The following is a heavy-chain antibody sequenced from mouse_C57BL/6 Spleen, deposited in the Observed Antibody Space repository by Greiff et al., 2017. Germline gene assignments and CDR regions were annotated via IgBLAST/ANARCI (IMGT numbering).Heavy chain of an antibody. V-gene: IGHV1-59*01. CDR1: GYTFTSYW. D-gene: IGHD1-1*01. J-gene: IGHJ2*01. CDR2: IDPSDSYT. CDR3: ARGTTRDYFDY. Sequence: QVQLQQPGAELVRPGTSVKLSCKASGYTFTSYWMHWVKQRPGQGLEWIGVIDPSDSYTNYNQKFKGKATLTVDTSSSTAYMQLSSLTSEDSAVYYCARGTTRDYFDYWGQGTTLTVSS.